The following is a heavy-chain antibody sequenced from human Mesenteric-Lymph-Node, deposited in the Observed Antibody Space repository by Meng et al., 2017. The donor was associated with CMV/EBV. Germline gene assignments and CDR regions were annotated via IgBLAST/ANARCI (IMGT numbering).Heavy chain of an antibody. V-gene: IGHV3-48*03. Sequence: GESLKISCAASGFTFSDYEMNWVRQAPGKGLEWVSYISSSTIYYADSMKGRFTTSRDNAKNSLYLQMNSLRAEDTAVYYCARGPLTAYDYWGQGTLVTVSS. CDR2: ISSSTI. D-gene: IGHD5-18*01. CDR1: GFTFSDYE. CDR3: ARGPLTAYDY. J-gene: IGHJ4*02.